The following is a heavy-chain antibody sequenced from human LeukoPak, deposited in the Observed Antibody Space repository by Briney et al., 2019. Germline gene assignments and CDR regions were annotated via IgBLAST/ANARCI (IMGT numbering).Heavy chain of an antibody. Sequence: PSETLSLTCTVSGGSISSSSYYWGWIRQPPGKGLEWIGSIYYSGSTNYNPSLKSRVTISVDTSKNQFSLKLSSVTAADTAVYYCARAPVGYCSGGSCYCWFDPWGQGTLVTVSS. V-gene: IGHV4-39*07. J-gene: IGHJ5*02. CDR1: GGSISSSSYY. CDR3: ARAPVGYCSGGSCYCWFDP. CDR2: IYYSGST. D-gene: IGHD2-15*01.